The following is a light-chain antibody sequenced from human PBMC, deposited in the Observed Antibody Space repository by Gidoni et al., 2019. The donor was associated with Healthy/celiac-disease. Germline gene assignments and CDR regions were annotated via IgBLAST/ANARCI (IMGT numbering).Light chain of an antibody. J-gene: IGKJ1*01. Sequence: DIQMTQSPSTLPASVGDRVTITCRDSQSISSWLAWYQQKPGKAPTLLIYKASSLESVVSSRFGGRCSGTEFTLISSLLQPDVVASYYCQQYNSYWTFGQGTKVEIK. CDR3: QQYNSYWT. CDR2: KAS. V-gene: IGKV1-5*03. CDR1: QSISSW.